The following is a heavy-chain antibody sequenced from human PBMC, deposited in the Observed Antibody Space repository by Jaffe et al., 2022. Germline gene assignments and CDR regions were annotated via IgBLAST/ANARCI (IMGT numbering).Heavy chain of an antibody. CDR2: INPNSGGT. D-gene: IGHD3-16*02. CDR1: GYTFTGYY. Sequence: QVQLVQSGAEVKKPGASVKVSCKASGYTFTGYYMHWVRQAPGQGLEWMGRINPNSGGTNYAQKFQGRVTMTRDTSISTAYMELSRLRSDDTAVYYCARVGDDYIWGSYRYKDAFDIWGQGTMVTVSS. CDR3: ARVGDDYIWGSYRYKDAFDI. V-gene: IGHV1-2*06. J-gene: IGHJ3*02.